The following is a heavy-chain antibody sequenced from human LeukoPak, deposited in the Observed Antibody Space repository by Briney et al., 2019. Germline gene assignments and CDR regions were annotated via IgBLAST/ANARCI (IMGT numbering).Heavy chain of an antibody. D-gene: IGHD3-22*01. CDR3: ATRGYYDSSGYYYFFDY. J-gene: IGHJ4*02. CDR1: GGSISSYY. V-gene: IGHV4-59*08. CDR2: IYYSGST. Sequence: SETLSLTCTVSGGSISSYYWSWIRQPPGKGLEWIGYIYYSGSTNYNPSLKSRVTISVDTSKNPFSLKLSSVTAADTAVYYCATRGYYDSSGYYYFFDYWGQGTLVTVSS.